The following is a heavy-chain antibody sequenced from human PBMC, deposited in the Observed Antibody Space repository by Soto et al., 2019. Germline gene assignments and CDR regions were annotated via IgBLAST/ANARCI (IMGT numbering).Heavy chain of an antibody. Sequence: QVQLQQSGPGLVKPSETLSLTCSVSSGPSSSHNWGWIRQPPGRGLGWIGYVYSTGGTSYNPSLKSRVTISADTSTNHISLTLTSVTAADTAVYYCVRQGIGNLHGRVDVWGQGTTVRVSS. D-gene: IGHD1-1*01. J-gene: IGHJ6*02. CDR1: SGPSSSHN. CDR3: VRQGIGNLHGRVDV. CDR2: VYSTGGT. V-gene: IGHV4-59*08.